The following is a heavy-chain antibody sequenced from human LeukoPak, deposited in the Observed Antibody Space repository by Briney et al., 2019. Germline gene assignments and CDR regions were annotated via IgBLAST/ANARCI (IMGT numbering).Heavy chain of an antibody. CDR3: ADDYDY. Sequence: PSETLSLTCSVSGGSVSTFYWSWIRQPAGKGLEWIGRIYPSGTTHYNPSLTSRVTMSVDTSKNQFSLKLTSVTAADTAVYYCADDYDYWGQGTLVTVSS. J-gene: IGHJ4*02. CDR2: IYPSGTT. V-gene: IGHV4-4*07. CDR1: GGSVSTFY. D-gene: IGHD4-17*01.